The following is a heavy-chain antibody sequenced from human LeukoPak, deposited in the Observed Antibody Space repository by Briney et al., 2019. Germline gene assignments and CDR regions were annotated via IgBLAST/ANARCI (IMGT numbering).Heavy chain of an antibody. CDR1: GFTFSTYA. CDR2: ISGSGDST. Sequence: PGGSLRLSCAASGFTFSTYAMNWVRQAPGKGLEWVSAISGSGDSTYYADSVKGRFTISRDNSKNTLYVQMNSLRGEDTAVYYCAKVPVWQQLVDYWGQGTLVTVSS. J-gene: IGHJ4*02. CDR3: AKVPVWQQLVDY. V-gene: IGHV3-23*01. D-gene: IGHD6-13*01.